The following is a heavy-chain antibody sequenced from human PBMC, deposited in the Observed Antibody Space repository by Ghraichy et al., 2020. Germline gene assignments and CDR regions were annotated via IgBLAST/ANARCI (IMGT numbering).Heavy chain of an antibody. D-gene: IGHD6-6*01. V-gene: IGHV3-30-3*01. J-gene: IGHJ4*02. CDR1: GFTFSSYA. Sequence: GGSLRLSCAASGFTFSSYAMHWVRQAPGKGLEWVAVISYDGSNKYYADSVKGRFTISRDNSKNTLYLQMNSLRAEDTAVYYCARSDGVWTANREFDYWGQGTLVTVSS. CDR3: ARSDGVWTANREFDY. CDR2: ISYDGSNK.